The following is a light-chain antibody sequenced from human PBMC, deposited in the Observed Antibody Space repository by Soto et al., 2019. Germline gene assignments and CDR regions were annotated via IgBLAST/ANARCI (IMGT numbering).Light chain of an antibody. V-gene: IGLV1-44*01. J-gene: IGLJ2*01. CDR3: AARDDTLNGPV. CDR2: SND. CDR1: NSNIGSNV. Sequence: QSVLTQPPSASGTSGQRVTISCSGSNSNIGSNVVNWYQQLPGTAPKLLIYSNDQRPSGVPDRFSGSKSGTSASLAISGLQPDDEADYYCAARDDTLNGPVFGGGTKVTVL.